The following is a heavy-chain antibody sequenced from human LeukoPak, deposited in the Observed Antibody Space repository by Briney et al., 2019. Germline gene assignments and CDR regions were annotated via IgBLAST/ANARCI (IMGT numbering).Heavy chain of an antibody. J-gene: IGHJ4*02. Sequence: GGSLRLSCAASGITFSNYWMSWVRQAPGKGLEWVANIKEDGTEKYSLDSVKGRFTVSRDNVKNSLYLQLNNVRVEDTAIYYCARSGYSVFWYWGQGTLVTVSS. D-gene: IGHD5/OR15-5a*01. CDR2: IKEDGTEK. CDR1: GITFSNYW. V-gene: IGHV3-7*01. CDR3: ARSGYSVFWY.